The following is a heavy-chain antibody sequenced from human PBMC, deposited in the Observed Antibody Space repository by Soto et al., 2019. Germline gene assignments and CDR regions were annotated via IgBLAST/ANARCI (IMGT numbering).Heavy chain of an antibody. Sequence: SETLSLTCSVSGASINNFAYYWGWIRQPPGKGLEWIGTVYYNENTYYNPSLKSRVAISVDTAKNQFSLNLRSVTAADTAIYFCARRERYYGSPGWFDPWGQGTLVTVS. V-gene: IGHV4-39*01. CDR1: GASINNFAYY. J-gene: IGHJ5*01. CDR2: VYYNENT. D-gene: IGHD3-10*01. CDR3: ARRERYYGSPGWFDP.